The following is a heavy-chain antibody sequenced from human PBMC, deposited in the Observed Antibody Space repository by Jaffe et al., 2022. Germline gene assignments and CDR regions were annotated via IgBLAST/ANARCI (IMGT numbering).Heavy chain of an antibody. Sequence: QVQLQESGPGLVKPSETLSLTCAVSGYSISSGYYWGWIRQPPGKGLEWIGSIYHSGSTYYNPSLKSRVTISVDTSKNQFSLKLSSVTAADTAVYYCARWVDCGGDCYSGSWFDPWGQGTLVTVSS. CDR2: IYHSGST. CDR1: GYSISSGYY. J-gene: IGHJ5*02. V-gene: IGHV4-38-2*01. D-gene: IGHD2-21*02. CDR3: ARWVDCGGDCYSGSWFDP.